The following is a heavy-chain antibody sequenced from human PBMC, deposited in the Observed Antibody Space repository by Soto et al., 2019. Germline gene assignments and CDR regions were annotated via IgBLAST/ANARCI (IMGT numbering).Heavy chain of an antibody. CDR2: IYYRGNT. J-gene: IGHJ4*02. Sequence: LSLTCTVSGGSIRSGGHYWGWIRQPPGKGLEWIGNIYYRGNTYYNPSLMSRVTISVDTSKNQFSLKLRSVTAADTAVYYCARHKDTSSRYLLPEYWGEGSLVTVSS. D-gene: IGHD6-13*01. V-gene: IGHV4-39*01. CDR1: GGSIRSGGHY. CDR3: ARHKDTSSRYLLPEY.